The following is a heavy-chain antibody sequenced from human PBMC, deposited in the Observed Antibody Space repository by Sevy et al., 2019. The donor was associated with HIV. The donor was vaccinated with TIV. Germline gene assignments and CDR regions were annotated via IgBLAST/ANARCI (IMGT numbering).Heavy chain of an antibody. J-gene: IGHJ3*02. CDR2: IYYGGST. D-gene: IGHD1-7*01. V-gene: IGHV4-39*01. Sequence: SETLSLTCVVSGGSISTSSYYWAWIRQPPGKGLEWIGSIYYGGSTHYNPSLKSQVTISVDTSNNPFSLNVKSVTAADTAVYYSARPAGSPLSGTKSVDGGGFDIWGQGTMVTVSS. CDR1: GGSISTSSYY. CDR3: ARPAGSPLSGTKSVDGGGFDI.